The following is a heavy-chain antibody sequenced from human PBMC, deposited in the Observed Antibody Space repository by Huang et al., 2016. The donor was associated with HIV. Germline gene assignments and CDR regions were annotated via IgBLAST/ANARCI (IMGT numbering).Heavy chain of an antibody. CDR3: ARGRGVPE. Sequence: EVQLVESGGGLVQPGGSLRLSCAASGFTFSSHWMSWVRQAPGKGLEWVVNIKQDGSEKYYVDSVKGRFTISRDNAKNSLYLQMNSLRAEDTAVYYCARGRGVPEWGQGTLVTVSS. CDR1: GFTFSSHW. J-gene: IGHJ4*02. D-gene: IGHD3-10*01. CDR2: IKQDGSEK. V-gene: IGHV3-7*01.